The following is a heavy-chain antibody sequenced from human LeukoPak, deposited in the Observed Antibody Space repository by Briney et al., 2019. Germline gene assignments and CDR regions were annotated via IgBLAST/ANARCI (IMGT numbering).Heavy chain of an antibody. J-gene: IGHJ6*02. CDR3: ARDFRTTYYYYYGMDV. Sequence: GASVKVSCKASGYTFTGYYMHWVRQAPGQGLEWMGWISAYNGNTNYAQTLQGRVTMTTDTSTSTAYMELRSLRSDDTAVYYCARDFRTTYYYYYGMDVWGQGTTVTVSS. CDR1: GYTFTGYY. D-gene: IGHD1-1*01. V-gene: IGHV1-18*04. CDR2: ISAYNGNT.